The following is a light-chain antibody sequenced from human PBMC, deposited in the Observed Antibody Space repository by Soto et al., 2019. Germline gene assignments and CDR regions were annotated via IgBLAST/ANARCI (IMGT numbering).Light chain of an antibody. CDR2: GAS. J-gene: IGKJ4*01. Sequence: EIVFTQSPGTLPLFPGERATLSCRASQRFSSVYLAWYQQKAGQAPTLLIYGASSRATGIQDRFSGTGSGTDFTLTISRLEPEDFAVYYCQQYGSSPSFTFGGGTKVEIK. CDR1: QRFSSVY. CDR3: QQYGSSPSFT. V-gene: IGKV3-20*01.